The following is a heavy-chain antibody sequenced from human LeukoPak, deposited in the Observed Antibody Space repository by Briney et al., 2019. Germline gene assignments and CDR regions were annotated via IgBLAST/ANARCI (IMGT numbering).Heavy chain of an antibody. D-gene: IGHD3-22*01. J-gene: IGHJ4*02. CDR2: ISGSGEST. V-gene: IGHV3-23*01. Sequence: GGSLRLSCAASGFTFSTYAMSWVRQAPGKGLEWVSGISGSGESTFYADSVKGRFTISSDKSKNTLYLQVNSLRVEDTALYYCAKGSRDSTSYCFDSWGRGTLVTVSS. CDR1: GFTFSTYA. CDR3: AKGSRDSTSYCFDS.